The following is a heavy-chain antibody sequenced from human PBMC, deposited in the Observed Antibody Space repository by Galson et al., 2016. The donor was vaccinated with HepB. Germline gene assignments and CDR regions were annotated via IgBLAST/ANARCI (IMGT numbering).Heavy chain of an antibody. CDR1: GFTFTSYP. Sequence: SLRLSCAASGFTFTSYPIHWVRQAPGMGLEWVGVTSFDGSRVYYAESVDGRFTISRDNSQNTVYLQMHNLKTEDTALYYCASGFCASISCPLGHYWGQGAQVTVSS. V-gene: IGHV3-30*04. J-gene: IGHJ4*02. D-gene: IGHD1-14*01. CDR3: ASGFCASISCPLGHY. CDR2: TSFDGSRV.